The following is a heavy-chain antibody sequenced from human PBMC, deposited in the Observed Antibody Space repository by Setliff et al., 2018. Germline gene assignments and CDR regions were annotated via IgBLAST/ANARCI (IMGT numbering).Heavy chain of an antibody. CDR2: IFSNDEK. V-gene: IGHV2-26*01. J-gene: IGHJ4*03. CDR3: ARISERGRPHYFDY. CDR1: GFSLSNARMG. D-gene: IGHD1-1*01. Sequence: SGPTLVNPTETLTLTCTVSGFSLSNARMGVSWIRQPPGKALEWLAHIFSNDEKSYSTSLKSRLTISKDTSKSQVVLTMTNMDPVDTATYYCARISERGRPHYFDYWVPETLLVTVSS.